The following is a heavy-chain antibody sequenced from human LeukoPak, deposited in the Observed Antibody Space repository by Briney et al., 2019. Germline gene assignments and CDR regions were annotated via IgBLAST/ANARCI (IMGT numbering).Heavy chain of an antibody. V-gene: IGHV4-61*01. D-gene: IGHD5-18*01. CDR1: GGSVSSGSYY. J-gene: IGHJ4*02. Sequence: PSETLSLTCIVSGGSVSSGSYYWSWIRQPPGKGLEWIGYIYYSGSTNYSLSLKSRVTISVDTSKNQFSLKLSSVTAADTAVYSCARVKDSDTALATFDYWGQGTLVTVSS. CDR3: ARVKDSDTALATFDY. CDR2: IYYSGST.